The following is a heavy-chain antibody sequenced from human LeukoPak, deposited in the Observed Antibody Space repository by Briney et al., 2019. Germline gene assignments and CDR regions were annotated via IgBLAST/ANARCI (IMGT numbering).Heavy chain of an antibody. Sequence: GGSLRLSCAASGFTVSSNYMSWVRQAPGKGLEWVSVIYSGGSTYYADSVKGRFTISRDNSKNTLYLQMNSLRAEDTAVYYCAREGMYSSGWPVADYWGQGTLVTVSS. CDR2: IYSGGST. CDR1: GFTVSSNY. CDR3: AREGMYSSGWPVADY. D-gene: IGHD6-19*01. V-gene: IGHV3-53*01. J-gene: IGHJ4*02.